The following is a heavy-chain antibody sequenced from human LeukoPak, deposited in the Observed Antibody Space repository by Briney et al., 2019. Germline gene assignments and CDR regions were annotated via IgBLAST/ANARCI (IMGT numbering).Heavy chain of an antibody. J-gene: IGHJ6*03. V-gene: IGHV7-4-1*02. CDR3: ARGNDYYYMDV. CDR1: GYTFTDYY. Sequence: ASVKVSCKASGYTFTDYYMHWVRQAPGQGLEWMGWINTNTGNPTYAQGFTGRFVFSLDTSVSTAYLQISSLKAEDTAVYYCARGNDYYYMDVWGKGTTVTVSS. CDR2: INTNTGNP. D-gene: IGHD4-11*01.